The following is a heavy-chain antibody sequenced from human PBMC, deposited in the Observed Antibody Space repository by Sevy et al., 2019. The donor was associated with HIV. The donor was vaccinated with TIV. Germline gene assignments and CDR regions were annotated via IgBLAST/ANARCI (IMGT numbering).Heavy chain of an antibody. D-gene: IGHD3-22*01. CDR1: GGSISSSNYC. J-gene: IGHJ4*02. CDR2: IYYTGST. V-gene: IGHV4-39*01. CDR3: ARQMHYYDSAGYYHWDY. Sequence: SETLSLTYTVSGGSISSSNYCWGWIRQPPGKGLEWIANIYYTGSTYYNPSLKSRVTIFADTSKNQFSLKLSSVTAADTAVYYCARQMHYYDSAGYYHWDYWGQGTLVTVSS.